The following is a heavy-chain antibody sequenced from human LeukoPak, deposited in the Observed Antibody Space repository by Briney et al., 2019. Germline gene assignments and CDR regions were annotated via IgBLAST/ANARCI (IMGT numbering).Heavy chain of an antibody. CDR2: IYYSGST. CDR3: ARVVQSTDSSGFYLPEYFQH. V-gene: IGHV4-61*01. CDR1: GGSISSSSYY. J-gene: IGHJ1*01. D-gene: IGHD3-22*01. Sequence: PSETLSLTCTVSGGSISSSSYYWSWIRQPPGKGLEWIGYIYYSGSTNYNPSLKSRVTISVDTSKNQFSLKLSSVTAADTAVYYCARVVQSTDSSGFYLPEYFQHWGQGTLVTVSS.